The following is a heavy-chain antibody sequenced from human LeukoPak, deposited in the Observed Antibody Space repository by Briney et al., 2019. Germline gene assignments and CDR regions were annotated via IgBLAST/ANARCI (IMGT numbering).Heavy chain of an antibody. V-gene: IGHV1-69*04. CDR2: INPMLGLT. D-gene: IGHD6-19*01. J-gene: IGHJ4*02. Sequence: RRASVKVSCKTSGITFSSYAMSWVRQAPGQGLEWMGRINPMLGLTDYAQKFQGRVTITADTSTRTVYMELTSLTSEDTAVYYCAKDGDSSSGHCDYWGQGTLVTVSS. CDR3: AKDGDSSSGHCDY. CDR1: GITFSSYA.